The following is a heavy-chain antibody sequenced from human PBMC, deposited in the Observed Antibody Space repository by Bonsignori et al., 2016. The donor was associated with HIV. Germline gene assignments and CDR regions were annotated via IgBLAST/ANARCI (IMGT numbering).Heavy chain of an antibody. D-gene: IGHD2-15*01. J-gene: IGHJ4*02. CDR3: GYCSAGSCYSLPIDY. CDR2: IIPVFGTP. V-gene: IGHV1-69*01. Sequence: WVRQAPGQGLEWVGGIIPVFGTPNYAQKFQGRLTITADESASTAYMELSSLRSDDTAVYYCGYCSAGSCYSLPIDYWGLGTLVTVSS.